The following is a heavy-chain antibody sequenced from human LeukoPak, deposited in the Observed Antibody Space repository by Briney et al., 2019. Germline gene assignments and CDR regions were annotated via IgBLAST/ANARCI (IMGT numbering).Heavy chain of an antibody. D-gene: IGHD3-3*01. J-gene: IGHJ3*02. Sequence: ASVKVSCKASGGTFSSYAISWVRQAPGQGLEWMGRIIPILGIANYAQKFQGRVTMTRDTSISTAYMELSRLRSDDTAVYYCARLYYDFWSAPDAFDIWGQGTMVTVSS. CDR2: IIPILGIA. CDR3: ARLYYDFWSAPDAFDI. V-gene: IGHV1-69*04. CDR1: GGTFSSYA.